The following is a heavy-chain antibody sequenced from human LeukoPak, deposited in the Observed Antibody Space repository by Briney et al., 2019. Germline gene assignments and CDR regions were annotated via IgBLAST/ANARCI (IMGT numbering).Heavy chain of an antibody. CDR1: GYTFSNYG. CDR2: IWFDGSQQ. J-gene: IGHJ4*02. CDR3: AKDLGNFYFDY. D-gene: IGHD4-23*01. Sequence: PGGSLRLSCATSGYTFSNYGMHWVRQAPGKGLEWVAVIWFDGSQQYYADSVKGRFTISRDNSKNTLYLQMNSLRAEDTAVYYCAKDLGNFYFDYWGQGTLVTVSS. V-gene: IGHV3-33*06.